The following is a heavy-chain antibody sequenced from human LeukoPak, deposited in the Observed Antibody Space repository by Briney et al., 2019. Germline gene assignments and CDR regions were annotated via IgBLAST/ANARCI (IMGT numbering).Heavy chain of an antibody. CDR3: ARAYRGWYADY. CDR1: GGSISSGNYY. CDR2: SSYNVNT. Sequence: PSETLSLTCTVSGGSISSGNYYWGWIRQPPGKGLELIGGSSYNVNTYYNPSLKSRVSISVDTSKNQFSLKLNSVTAADTAVYYCARAYRGWYADYWGQGALVTVSS. V-gene: IGHV4-39*07. J-gene: IGHJ4*02. D-gene: IGHD6-19*01.